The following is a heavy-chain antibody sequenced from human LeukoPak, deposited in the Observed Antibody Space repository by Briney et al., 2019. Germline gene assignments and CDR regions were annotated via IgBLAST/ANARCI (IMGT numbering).Heavy chain of an antibody. CDR3: AREFNGSPDY. V-gene: IGHV4-39*02. J-gene: IGHJ4*02. CDR2: IRYSGRT. CDR1: GGSISSNTYY. D-gene: IGHD6-25*01. Sequence: SETLSLTCTVSGGSISSNTYYWSWIRQPPGKGLEWIGSIRYSGRTYYKPSVKSRVTLSVDTSKNQLLLNLRSVTAADTAMYYCAREFNGSPDYLGQGTLVTVSS.